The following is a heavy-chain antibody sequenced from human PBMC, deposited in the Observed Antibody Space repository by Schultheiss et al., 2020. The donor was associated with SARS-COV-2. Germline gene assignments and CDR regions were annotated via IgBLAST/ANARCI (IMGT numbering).Heavy chain of an antibody. V-gene: IGHV4-39*07. CDR2: IYYSGST. D-gene: IGHD5-18*01. J-gene: IGHJ4*02. CDR1: GGSISSGGYY. CDR3: ARGGYSYGYLDY. Sequence: SETLSLTCTVSGGSISSGGYYWSWIRQHPGKGLEWIGSIYYSGSTYYNPSLKSRVTISVDTSKNQFSLKLSSVTAADTAVYYCARGGYSYGYLDYWGQGTLVTVSS.